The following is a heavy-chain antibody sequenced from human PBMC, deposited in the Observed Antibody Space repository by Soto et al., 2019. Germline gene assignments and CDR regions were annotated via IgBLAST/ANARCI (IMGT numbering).Heavy chain of an antibody. Sequence: ASVKVSCKASGYTFTSYGISWVRQAPGQGLEWMGWISAYNGNTNYAQKLQGRVTMTTDTSTSTAYMELRSLRSDDTAVYYCARGRIGSYDFWSGYSHYYYYGMAVWGQGTTVTVSS. V-gene: IGHV1-18*01. D-gene: IGHD3-3*01. CDR1: GYTFTSYG. CDR3: ARGRIGSYDFWSGYSHYYYYGMAV. J-gene: IGHJ6*02. CDR2: ISAYNGNT.